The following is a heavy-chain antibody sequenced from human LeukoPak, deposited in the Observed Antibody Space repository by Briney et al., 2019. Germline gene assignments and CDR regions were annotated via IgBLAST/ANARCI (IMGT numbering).Heavy chain of an antibody. D-gene: IGHD6-25*01. CDR1: GYTFTSYG. V-gene: IGHV1-18*01. J-gene: IGHJ6*03. CDR3: ARAAGTPPPYYYYMDV. Sequence: ASVKVSCKASGYTFTSYGISWVRQAPGQGLEWMGWISAYNGNTNYAQKLQGRVTMTTDTSTSTAYMELRSLRSDDTAVYYCARAAGTPPPYYYYMDVWGKGTTVTVSS. CDR2: ISAYNGNT.